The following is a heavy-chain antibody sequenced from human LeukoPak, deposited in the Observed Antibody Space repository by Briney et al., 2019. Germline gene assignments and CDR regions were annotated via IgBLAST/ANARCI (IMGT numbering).Heavy chain of an antibody. Sequence: SETLSLTCAVYGGSFSGYYWSWIRQPPGKGLEWIGEINHSGSTNYNPSLKSRVTISVDTSKNQFSLKLSSVTAADTAVYYCARVDSSGYYFDYWGQGTLVTVSS. CDR2: INHSGST. D-gene: IGHD3-22*01. CDR3: ARVDSSGYYFDY. CDR1: GGSFSGYY. V-gene: IGHV4-34*01. J-gene: IGHJ4*02.